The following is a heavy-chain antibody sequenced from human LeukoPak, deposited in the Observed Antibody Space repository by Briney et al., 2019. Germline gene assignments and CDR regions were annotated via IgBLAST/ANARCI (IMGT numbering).Heavy chain of an antibody. J-gene: IGHJ3*02. V-gene: IGHV3-15*01. CDR1: GCTFSNAW. CDR2: IKSKTDGGTT. CDR3: ARQTGITLDI. D-gene: IGHD3-10*01. Sequence: PGGSLRLSCAASGCTFSNAWMSWVRQAPGKGLEWVGHIKSKTDGGTTDYAAPVQGRFTISRDDSKNTMYVQMNSLKSEDTAVYYCARQTGITLDIWGQGTMVTVSS.